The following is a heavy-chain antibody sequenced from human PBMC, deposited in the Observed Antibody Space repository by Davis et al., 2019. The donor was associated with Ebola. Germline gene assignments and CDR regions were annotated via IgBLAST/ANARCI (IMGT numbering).Heavy chain of an antibody. D-gene: IGHD5-24*01. Sequence: SVKVSCKASGGTFSTYAISWVRQAPGQGLEWMGGIIPIFGTANYAQKFQGRVTITADKSTGTAYMELSSQRSEDTAVYYCARGRDGFTFDYWGQGTLVTVSS. J-gene: IGHJ4*02. V-gene: IGHV1-69*06. CDR3: ARGRDGFTFDY. CDR1: GGTFSTYA. CDR2: IIPIFGTA.